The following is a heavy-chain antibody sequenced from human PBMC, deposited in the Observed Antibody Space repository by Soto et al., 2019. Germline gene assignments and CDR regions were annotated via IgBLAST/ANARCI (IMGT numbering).Heavy chain of an antibody. CDR2: INHSGST. V-gene: IGHV4-34*01. Sequence: LSLTCAVYGGSFSGYYWSWIRQPPGKGLEWIGEINHSGSTNYNPSLKSRVTISVDTSKNQFSLKLSSVTAADTAVYYCARVPKGYYDFWSGYYTDYYYGMDVWGQGTTVTVSS. J-gene: IGHJ6*02. CDR3: ARVPKGYYDFWSGYYTDYYYGMDV. D-gene: IGHD3-3*01. CDR1: GGSFSGYY.